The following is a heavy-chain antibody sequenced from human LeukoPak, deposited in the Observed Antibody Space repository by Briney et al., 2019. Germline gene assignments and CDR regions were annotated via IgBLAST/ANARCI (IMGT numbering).Heavy chain of an antibody. Sequence: GGSLRLSCAASGFTFSSYGMHWVRQAPGKGLEWVAVISYDGSNKYYADSVKGRFTISRDNSKNTLYLQMNSLRAEDTAVYYCTSVGFGPYYFDNWGPGTLVTVSS. CDR3: TSVGFGPYYFDN. D-gene: IGHD3-10*01. J-gene: IGHJ4*02. CDR1: GFTFSSYG. V-gene: IGHV3-30*03. CDR2: ISYDGSNK.